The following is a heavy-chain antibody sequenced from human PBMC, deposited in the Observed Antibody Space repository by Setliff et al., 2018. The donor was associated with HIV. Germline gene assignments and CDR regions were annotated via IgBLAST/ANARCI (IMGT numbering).Heavy chain of an antibody. Sequence: ASVKVSCKTSGYSFSSHPIHWVRQAPGQRPEWMGWIKTGNGDTQYSQKFRDRVTITRDTSADTVYMELSSLRSEDTAVYYCARGFSVYSSSDPLLNWLDPWGQGTLVTVSS. CDR1: GYSFSSHP. V-gene: IGHV1-3*04. J-gene: IGHJ5*02. CDR3: ARGFSVYSSSDPLLNWLDP. D-gene: IGHD6-6*01. CDR2: IKTGNGDT.